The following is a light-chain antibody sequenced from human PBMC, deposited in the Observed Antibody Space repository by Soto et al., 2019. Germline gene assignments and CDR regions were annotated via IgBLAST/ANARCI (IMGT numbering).Light chain of an antibody. Sequence: QSALTQPASVSGSPGQSITISCTGTSSDVGGYNYVSWYQQHPGEAPNLMIYEVSNRPSGVSNRFSGSKSGNTASLTISGLQAEDEADYYCSSYTRSRSYVIFGGGTKVTVL. J-gene: IGLJ2*01. CDR3: SSYTRSRSYVI. CDR2: EVS. V-gene: IGLV2-14*01. CDR1: SSDVGGYNY.